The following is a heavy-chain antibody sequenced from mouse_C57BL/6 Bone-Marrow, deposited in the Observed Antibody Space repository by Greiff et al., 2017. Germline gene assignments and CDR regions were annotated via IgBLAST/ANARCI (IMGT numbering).Heavy chain of an antibody. D-gene: IGHD1-1*01. CDR3: ARQGDYGSSSYWYFDV. J-gene: IGHJ1*03. Sequence: EVMLVESGGGLVQPGESLKLSCESNEYEFPSHDMSWVRKTPEKRLELVAAINSDGGSTYYPETMERRFIISRDNTKKTLYLQMSSLRSEDTALYYCARQGDYGSSSYWYFDVWGTGTTVTVSS. CDR1: EYEFPSHD. V-gene: IGHV5-2*01. CDR2: INSDGGST.